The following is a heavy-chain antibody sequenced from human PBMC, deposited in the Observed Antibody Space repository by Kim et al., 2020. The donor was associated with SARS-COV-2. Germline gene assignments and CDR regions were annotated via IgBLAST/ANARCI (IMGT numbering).Heavy chain of an antibody. CDR1: GYTFPSYW. CDR2: IYAGDSDT. V-gene: IGHV5-51*01. J-gene: IGHJ5*02. CDR3: AIALPSFDP. Sequence: GESLKISCRVFGYTFPSYWIGWVRQLPGKGLEWMGIIYAGDSDTKYSPSFEGQVTISADKSTHTAYLQWSSLKASDTAMYYCAIALPSFDPWGQGTLVTVSS.